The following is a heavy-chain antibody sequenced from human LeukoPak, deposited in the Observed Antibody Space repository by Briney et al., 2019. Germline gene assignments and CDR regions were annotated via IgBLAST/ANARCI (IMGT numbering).Heavy chain of an antibody. V-gene: IGHV3-23*01. Sequence: GGSLRLSCAASGFSFSTQRMHWVRQAPGKGLVWVSTISDSGANTYYADSVRGRFTISRDNSKNTLYLQKNSLRADDTAIYYCAKSMTLQWRGFFDLWGRGTHVTVSS. CDR2: ISDSGANT. J-gene: IGHJ2*01. D-gene: IGHD6-19*01. CDR1: GFSFSTQR. CDR3: AKSMTLQWRGFFDL.